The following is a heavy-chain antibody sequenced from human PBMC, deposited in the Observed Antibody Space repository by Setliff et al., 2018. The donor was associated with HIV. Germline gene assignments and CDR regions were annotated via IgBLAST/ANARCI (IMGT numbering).Heavy chain of an antibody. V-gene: IGHV3-21*04. Sequence: PGGSLRLSCAASGFIFSTFPMHWVRQAPGKGLEWVSSISSSGSYIYYADSVKGRFTISRDNSKNTLYLQMNSLRAEDTAVYYCAKDYSSGWFDYWGQGTLVTVSS. CDR3: AKDYSSGWFDY. CDR1: GFIFSTFP. J-gene: IGHJ4*02. CDR2: ISSSGSYI. D-gene: IGHD6-19*01.